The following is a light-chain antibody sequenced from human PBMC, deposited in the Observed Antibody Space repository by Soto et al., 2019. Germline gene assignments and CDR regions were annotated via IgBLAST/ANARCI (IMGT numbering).Light chain of an antibody. V-gene: IGKV1-6*01. J-gene: IGKJ1*01. Sequence: AIQMTQSPSSLPASVGDRVTITCRASQGIKNDLGWYQQKPGKAPKLLIYAASSLQSGVPSRFSGSGSGTDFTLTISSLQPDDFATYYCLQDYNYPLTFGQGTKVEIK. CDR2: AAS. CDR3: LQDYNYPLT. CDR1: QGIKND.